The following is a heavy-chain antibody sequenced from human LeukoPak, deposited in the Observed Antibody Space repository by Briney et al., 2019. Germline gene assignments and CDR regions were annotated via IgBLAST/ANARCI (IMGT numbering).Heavy chain of an antibody. V-gene: IGHV4-34*01. Sequence: SETLSLTCAVYGGSFSGYYWSWIRQPPGKGLEWIGEINHSGSTNYSPSLKSRVTISVDTSKNQFSLKLSSVTAADTAVYYCARVVGARKGGFDYWGQGTLVTVSS. CDR3: ARVVGARKGGFDY. CDR2: INHSGST. J-gene: IGHJ4*02. D-gene: IGHD2-15*01. CDR1: GGSFSGYY.